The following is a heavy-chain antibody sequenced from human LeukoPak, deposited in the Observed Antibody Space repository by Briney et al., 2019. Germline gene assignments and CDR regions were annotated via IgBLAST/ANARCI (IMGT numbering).Heavy chain of an antibody. V-gene: IGHV3-7*04. CDR1: GFTFSSYW. CDR3: ARDMIILQS. CDR2: IKQDGSEK. Sequence: GGSLRLSCAASGFTFSSYWMTWVRQAPGKGLEWVANIKQDGSEKYYVDSVKGRFTISRDNAKKSLYLQMNSLRAEDTAVYFCARDMIILQSWGQGTLVTVSS. J-gene: IGHJ5*02. D-gene: IGHD3-16*01.